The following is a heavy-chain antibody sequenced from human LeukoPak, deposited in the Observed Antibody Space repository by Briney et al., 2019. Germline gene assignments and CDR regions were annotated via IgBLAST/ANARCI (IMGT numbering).Heavy chain of an antibody. CDR2: INTNTGNP. Sequence: ASVKVSCKASGYIFTSYAMNWVRQAPGQGLEWMGWINTNTGNPTYAQGFTGRFVFSLDTSVSTAYLQISSLKAEDTAVYYCASRAADYYDNSGYYSDYWGQGTLITVSS. D-gene: IGHD3-22*01. CDR1: GYIFTSYA. J-gene: IGHJ4*02. CDR3: ASRAADYYDNSGYYSDY. V-gene: IGHV7-4-1*02.